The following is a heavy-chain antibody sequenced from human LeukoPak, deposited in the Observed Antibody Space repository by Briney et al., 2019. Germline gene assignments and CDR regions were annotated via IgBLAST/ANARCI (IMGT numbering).Heavy chain of an antibody. D-gene: IGHD6-13*01. CDR1: GFTFSSYA. V-gene: IGHV3-23*01. CDR3: AKDLAPRGQQLANHDY. Sequence: GGSLRLSCAASGFTFSSYAMSWVRQAPGKGLEWVSAISGSGGSTYYADSVKGRFTISRDNSKNTLYLQMNSLRAEDTAVYYCAKDLAPRGQQLANHDYWGQGTLVTVSS. CDR2: ISGSGGST. J-gene: IGHJ4*02.